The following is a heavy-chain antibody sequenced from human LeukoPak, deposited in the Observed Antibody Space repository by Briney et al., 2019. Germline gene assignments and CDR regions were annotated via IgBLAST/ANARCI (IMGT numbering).Heavy chain of an antibody. CDR1: GFTFSSYA. D-gene: IGHD5-18*01. Sequence: GGSLRLSCAASGFTFSSYAMHWVRQAPGKGLEWVAVISYDGSNKYYADSVKGRFTISRDNSKNTLYLQMNSLRAEDTAVYYCAKNAGYSYGRSPDYWGQGTLVTVSS. CDR2: ISYDGSNK. J-gene: IGHJ4*02. V-gene: IGHV3-30-3*02. CDR3: AKNAGYSYGRSPDY.